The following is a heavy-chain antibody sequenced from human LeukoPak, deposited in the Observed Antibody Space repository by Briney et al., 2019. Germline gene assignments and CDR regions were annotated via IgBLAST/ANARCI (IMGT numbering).Heavy chain of an antibody. J-gene: IGHJ6*02. CDR1: GFTFSSSA. V-gene: IGHV1-58*02. CDR2: IVVGTGNT. Sequence: ASVKVSCKASGFTFSSSAIQWVRQSRGQRLEWIGWIVVGTGNTNYAQKLQERVTITRDMSTSTAYMELSSLRSEDTAVYYCAATISADTDYYGMDVWGQGTTVTVSS. D-gene: IGHD6-13*01. CDR3: AATISADTDYYGMDV.